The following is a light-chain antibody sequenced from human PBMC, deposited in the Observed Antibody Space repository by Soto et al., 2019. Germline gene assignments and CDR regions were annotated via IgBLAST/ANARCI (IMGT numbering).Light chain of an antibody. Sequence: QSALTQPASVSGAPGQSITISCTGTSSDVGGYNYVPWYQQHPGTAPKLMIYDASNRPSGVSNRFSGSKSGTTASLTITGLQAEDEADYYCRSYTSSLSAGVFGGGTKLTVL. CDR2: DAS. CDR1: SSDVGGYNY. CDR3: RSYTSSLSAGV. J-gene: IGLJ2*01. V-gene: IGLV2-14*01.